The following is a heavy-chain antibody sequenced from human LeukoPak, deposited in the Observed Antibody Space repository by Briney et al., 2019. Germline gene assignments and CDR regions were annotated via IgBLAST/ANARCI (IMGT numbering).Heavy chain of an antibody. J-gene: IGHJ5*02. V-gene: IGHV3-7*01. CDR3: ARDKKLELFYWFDP. CDR1: GFTFSSYW. Sequence: GGSLRLSCAASGFTFSSYWMSWVRQAPGKGLEWVANIKQDGSEKYYVDSVKGRFTISRDNAKNPLYLQMNSLRAEDTAVYYCARDKKLELFYWFDPWGQGTLVTVSS. D-gene: IGHD2-15*01. CDR2: IKQDGSEK.